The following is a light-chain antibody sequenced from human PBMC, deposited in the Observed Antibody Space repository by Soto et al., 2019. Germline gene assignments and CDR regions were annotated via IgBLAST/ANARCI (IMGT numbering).Light chain of an antibody. Sequence: QLVLTQSPSASASLGASVKLTCTLSRGHSNYAIAWHQQQPEKGPRYLMKLNSDGSHSQGDGIPDRFSGSRSGAERYLTISSLQSEYEADYYCQTWGTGIQVFGTGTKVTVL. CDR2: LNSDGSH. CDR1: RGHSNYA. J-gene: IGLJ1*01. V-gene: IGLV4-69*01. CDR3: QTWGTGIQV.